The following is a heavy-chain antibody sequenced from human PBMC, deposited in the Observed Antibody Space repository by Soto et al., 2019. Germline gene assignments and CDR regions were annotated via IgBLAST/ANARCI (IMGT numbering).Heavy chain of an antibody. CDR2: IWYDGSNK. CDR1: GFTFSSYG. CDR3: ARGLEGYCSGGSCYPKAHWFDP. V-gene: IGHV3-33*01. D-gene: IGHD2-15*01. Sequence: HPGGSLRLSCAASGFTFSSYGMHWVRQAPGKGLEWVAVIWYDGSNKYYADSVKGRFTISRDNSKNTLYLQMNSLRAEDTAVYYCARGLEGYCSGGSCYPKAHWFDPWGQGTRVTVSS. J-gene: IGHJ5*02.